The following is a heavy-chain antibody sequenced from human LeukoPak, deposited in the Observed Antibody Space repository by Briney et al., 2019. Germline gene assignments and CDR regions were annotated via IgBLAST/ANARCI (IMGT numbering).Heavy chain of an antibody. CDR1: GYSFTSYW. V-gene: IGHV5-51*01. J-gene: IGHJ5*02. CDR2: IYPGDSDT. CDR3: ARQSPYYYDSSGSPGGNWFDP. D-gene: IGHD3-22*01. Sequence: GESLKISCKGPGYSFTSYWIGWVRQMPGKGLEWMGIIYPGDSDTRYSPSFQGQVTISADKSISTAYLQWSSLKASDTAMYYCARQSPYYYDSSGSPGGNWFDPWGQGTLVTVSS.